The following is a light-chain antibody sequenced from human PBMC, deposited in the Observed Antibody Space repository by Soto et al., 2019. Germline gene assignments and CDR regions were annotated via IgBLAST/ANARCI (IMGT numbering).Light chain of an antibody. V-gene: IGLV1-44*01. Sequence: QSVLTQPPSASGTPGQRVTSSCSGSSSNIGSNTVNWYQQLPGTAPKLLIYSNNQRPSGVPDRFSGSKSGTSATLTITRVEAGDEADYYCQVWDSSSDHSYVFGTGTKVTV. CDR2: SNN. CDR3: QVWDSSSDHSYV. CDR1: SSNIGSNT. J-gene: IGLJ1*01.